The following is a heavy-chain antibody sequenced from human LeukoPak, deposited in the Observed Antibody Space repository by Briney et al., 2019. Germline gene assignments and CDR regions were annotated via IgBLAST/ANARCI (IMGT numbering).Heavy chain of an antibody. CDR3: AKLDSGSYHYDAFDI. D-gene: IGHD1-26*01. CDR2: ISWNSGSI. CDR1: AFTYDDYA. Sequence: PGGSLRLSCAASAFTYDDYAMHWVRQAPGKGLEWVSGISWNSGSIGYADSVKGRFTISRDNAKNSLYLQMNSLRAEDMALYYCAKLDSGSYHYDAFDIWGQGTMVTVSS. V-gene: IGHV3-9*03. J-gene: IGHJ3*02.